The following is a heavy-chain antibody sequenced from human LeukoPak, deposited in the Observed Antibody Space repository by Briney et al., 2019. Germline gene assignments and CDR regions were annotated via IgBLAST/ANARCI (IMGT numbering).Heavy chain of an antibody. J-gene: IGHJ4*02. Sequence: SETLSLTCTVSGGSISSYYWSWIRQPPGKGLEWIGYIYYSGSTSYNPSLKSRVTISVDTSKNQFSLKLSSVTAADTAVYYCARGYDTSGYFSYWGQGTLVTVSS. D-gene: IGHD3-22*01. CDR3: ARGYDTSGYFSY. V-gene: IGHV4-59*01. CDR1: GGSISSYY. CDR2: IYYSGST.